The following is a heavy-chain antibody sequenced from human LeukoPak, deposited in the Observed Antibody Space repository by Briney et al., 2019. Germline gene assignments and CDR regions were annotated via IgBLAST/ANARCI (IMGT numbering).Heavy chain of an antibody. D-gene: IGHD3-3*01. V-gene: IGHV4-34*01. CDR2: INHSGST. Sequence: SNTLSLTCAVYGGSFSGYYWSWLRQPPEKGLEWLGEINHSGSTNYNPPLKSRVTISVDTSKNQFSLKLSSVTAADTAVYYFARVAGPPGMYYDFWSGYFRPRYYYYMDVWGKGTTVTVSS. J-gene: IGHJ6*03. CDR3: ARVAGPPGMYYDFWSGYFRPRYYYYMDV. CDR1: GGSFSGYY.